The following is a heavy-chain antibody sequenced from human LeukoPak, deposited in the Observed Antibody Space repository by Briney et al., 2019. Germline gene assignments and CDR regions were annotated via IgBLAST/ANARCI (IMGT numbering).Heavy chain of an antibody. J-gene: IGHJ6*02. CDR3: ARETPIAVAHPYGMDV. CDR1: GGTFSSYA. CDR2: IIPILGIA. D-gene: IGHD6-19*01. V-gene: IGHV1-69*04. Sequence: GASVKVSCKASGGTFSSYAISWVRQAPGQGLEWMGRIIPILGIANYAQKFQGRVTITADKSTSTAYMELSSLRSEDTAVYYCARETPIAVAHPYGMDVWGQGTTVTVSS.